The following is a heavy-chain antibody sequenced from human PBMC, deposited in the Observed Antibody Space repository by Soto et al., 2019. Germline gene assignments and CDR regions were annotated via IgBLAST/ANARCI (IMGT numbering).Heavy chain of an antibody. V-gene: IGHV4-34*01. CDR1: GGSFSGYY. Sequence: XXTLSLPFAVYGGSFSGYYWRWILQPPGKGLEWIGEINHSGSTNYNPSLKSRVTISVDTSKNQFSLKLSSVTAEDTAVYYCARGRRWYFDWFLFDYWGQGTLVTVSS. CDR2: INHSGST. D-gene: IGHD3-9*01. J-gene: IGHJ4*02. CDR3: ARGRRWYFDWFLFDY.